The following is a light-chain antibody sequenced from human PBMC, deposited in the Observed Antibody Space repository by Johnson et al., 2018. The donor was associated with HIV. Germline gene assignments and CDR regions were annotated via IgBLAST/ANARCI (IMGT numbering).Light chain of an antibody. CDR2: ENS. Sequence: QSVLTQSPSVSAAPGQKVTISCSGSSSNIGNNYVSWYQQLPGTAPKLLIYENSKRPSGIPDRFSGSQSGTSATLGITGLQTGDEADYYCGTWYTSLSAGGVFGSGTKVTVL. CDR1: SSNIGNNY. CDR3: GTWYTSLSAGGV. J-gene: IGLJ1*01. V-gene: IGLV1-51*02.